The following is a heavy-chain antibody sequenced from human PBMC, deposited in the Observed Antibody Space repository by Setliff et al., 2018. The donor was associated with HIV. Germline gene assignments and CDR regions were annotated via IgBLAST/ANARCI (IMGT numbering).Heavy chain of an antibody. J-gene: IGHJ3*02. Sequence: ASVKVSCKASTYTFSSYVINWVRQAPGQGLEWMGRISVYNGNTIYAQKLQGRVIMTTDTSTSTAYMELRSLRSDDTAMYYCSTQRDIVMVPGQGGFDIWAQGTMVTVS. CDR2: ISVYNGNT. D-gene: IGHD2-2*01. CDR1: TYTFSSYV. V-gene: IGHV1-18*01. CDR3: STQRDIVMVPGQGGFDI.